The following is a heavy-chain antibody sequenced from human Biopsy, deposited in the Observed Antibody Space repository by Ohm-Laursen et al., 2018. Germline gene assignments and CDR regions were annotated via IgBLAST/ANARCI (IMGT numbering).Heavy chain of an antibody. V-gene: IGHV4-4*07. CDR2: IYITGET. CDR3: ARAPPLIRGVVESWFDP. Sequence: TLSLTCSVSDSSVSHDYFWTWIRQPAGQGLEWIGRIYITGETDYNPSLKSRVTMSVDSSKKQFSLKLKSVTAADTAIYYCARAPPLIRGVVESWFDPWGQGILVTVSS. CDR1: DSSVSHDYF. D-gene: IGHD3-10*01. J-gene: IGHJ5*02.